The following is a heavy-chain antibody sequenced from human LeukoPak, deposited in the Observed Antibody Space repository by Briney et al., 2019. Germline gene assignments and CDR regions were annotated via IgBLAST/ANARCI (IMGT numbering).Heavy chain of an antibody. CDR1: GYTFTNYG. Sequence: ASVTVSCTASGYTFTNYGISWVRQAPGQGLEWMGWISTYNGNTNYAQKVQGRVTMTTDTSTSTAYMELRSLRSDDTAVYYCARGWTFPDPIVGPTTGYPDYWGQGTLVTASS. CDR2: ISTYNGNT. V-gene: IGHV1-18*01. CDR3: ARGWTFPDPIVGPTTGYPDY. D-gene: IGHD1-26*01. J-gene: IGHJ4*02.